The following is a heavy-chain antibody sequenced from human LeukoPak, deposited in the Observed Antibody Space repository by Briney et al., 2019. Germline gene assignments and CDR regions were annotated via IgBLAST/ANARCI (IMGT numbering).Heavy chain of an antibody. V-gene: IGHV4-38-2*01. Sequence: PSETLSLTCAVSGYSISSGYYWGWIRQPPGKGLEWIGSIYHSVSTYYNPSLKSRVDISVDTSKNQFSLKLSSVTAADTAVYYCAGYVVVIDYWGRGTLVTVSS. D-gene: IGHD2-21*01. J-gene: IGHJ4*02. CDR1: GYSISSGYY. CDR2: IYHSVST. CDR3: AGYVVVIDY.